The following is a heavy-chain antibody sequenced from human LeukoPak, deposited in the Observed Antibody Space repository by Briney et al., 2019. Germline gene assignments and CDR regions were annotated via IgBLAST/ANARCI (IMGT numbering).Heavy chain of an antibody. CDR3: ARNGPSSSSFPGGAFDI. CDR2: IYYSGST. V-gene: IGHV4-39*01. CDR1: GGSISDITYY. Sequence: PSETLSLTCIVSGGSISDITYYWGWIRQPPGKGLEWIGTIYYSGSTYYNPSLKSRVTISVDTSKNQFSLRLSSVTAADTAFYYCARNGPSSSSFPGGAFDIWGQGTMVTVSS. J-gene: IGHJ3*02. D-gene: IGHD6-13*01.